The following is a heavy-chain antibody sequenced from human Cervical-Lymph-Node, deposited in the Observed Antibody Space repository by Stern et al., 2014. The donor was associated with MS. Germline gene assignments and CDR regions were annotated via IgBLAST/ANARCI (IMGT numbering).Heavy chain of an antibody. J-gene: IGHJ6*02. Sequence: QVQLVQSGAEVRKPGASVKVSCKASGYTFTSFGISWLRRAPGQGLEWMGWISGYNCDTNYPQKFQGRVILTTDTSTSTAYMDLTSLRSDDTAMYYCARGPYCSSTSCYTNGYYFYGLDVWGQGTTVTVSS. D-gene: IGHD2-2*02. CDR1: GYTFTSFG. CDR2: ISGYNCDT. V-gene: IGHV1-18*01. CDR3: ARGPYCSSTSCYTNGYYFYGLDV.